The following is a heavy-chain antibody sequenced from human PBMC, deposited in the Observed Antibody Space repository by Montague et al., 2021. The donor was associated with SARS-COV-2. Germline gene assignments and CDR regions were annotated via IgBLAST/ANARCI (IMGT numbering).Heavy chain of an antibody. D-gene: IGHD3-16*01. CDR1: GGSIRNYY. J-gene: IGHJ6*02. CDR3: ARNPGEYYGMDV. V-gene: IGHV4-4*07. CDR2: IYSSGSI. Sequence: SETLSLTCNASGGSIRNYYWSWIRQPAGKGLEWIGRIYSSGSINYNPSLKTRITLSVDTSKNQLSLRLNFVTAAGTAVYYCARNPGEYYGMDVWGQGTTVTVSS.